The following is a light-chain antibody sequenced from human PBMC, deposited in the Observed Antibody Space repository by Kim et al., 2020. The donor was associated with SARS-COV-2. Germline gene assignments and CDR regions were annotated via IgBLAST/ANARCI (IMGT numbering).Light chain of an antibody. CDR3: QQYGSSPPMYT. CDR2: GAS. CDR1: QSVSSTY. V-gene: IGKV3-20*01. Sequence: EIVLTQSPGTLSLSPRERATLSCRASQSVSSTYIAWYQQKPGQAPRLLIYGASSRATGIPDRFSGSGSGTDFTLTISRLEPEDFAVYYCQQYGSSPPMYTFGQGTKLEI. J-gene: IGKJ2*01.